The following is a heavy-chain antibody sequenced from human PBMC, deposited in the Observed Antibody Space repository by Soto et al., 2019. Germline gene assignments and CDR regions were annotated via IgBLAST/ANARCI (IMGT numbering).Heavy chain of an antibody. CDR2: IYHSGNT. V-gene: IGHV4-30-4*01. CDR3: ARELSPVPYDCSGKVAG. J-gene: IGHJ1*01. D-gene: IGHD3-22*01. Sequence: PYETRCLSCTGSGGSLSSGGYYWSWLRQPPGKGLEWIGYIYHSGNTYYSPSLKSRVSISVDTYKNQFSLKLSSVTAADTAVYYCARELSPVPYDCSGKVAGWVQASLVT. CDR1: GGSLSSGGYY.